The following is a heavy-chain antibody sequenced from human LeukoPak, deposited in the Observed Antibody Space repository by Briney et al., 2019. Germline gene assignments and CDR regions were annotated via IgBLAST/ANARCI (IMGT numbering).Heavy chain of an antibody. J-gene: IGHJ4*02. CDR1: GFTFDDYA. CDR2: ISWNSGSI. Sequence: GRSLRLSCAASGFTFDDYAMHWVRQAPGKGLEWVSGISWNSGSIGYADSVKGRFTISRDNAKNSLYLQMNSLRAEDTALYYCAKGLYDSSGYYRQALDYRGQGTLVTVSS. CDR3: AKGLYDSSGYYRQALDY. V-gene: IGHV3-9*01. D-gene: IGHD3-22*01.